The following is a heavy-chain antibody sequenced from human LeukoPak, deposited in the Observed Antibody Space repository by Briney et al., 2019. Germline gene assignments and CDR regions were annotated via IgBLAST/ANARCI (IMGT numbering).Heavy chain of an antibody. CDR1: GVTFSSYG. CDR3: ASSDSGTYPRWFDP. CDR2: IRYDGSNK. D-gene: IGHD3-10*01. Sequence: PGGSLRLSCAASGVTFSSYGMHWVRQAPGKGLEWVAFIRYDGSNKYYADSVKGRFTISRDNAKNSLYLQMNSLRAEDTAVYYCASSDSGTYPRWFDPWGQGSLVTVSS. V-gene: IGHV3-30*02. J-gene: IGHJ5*02.